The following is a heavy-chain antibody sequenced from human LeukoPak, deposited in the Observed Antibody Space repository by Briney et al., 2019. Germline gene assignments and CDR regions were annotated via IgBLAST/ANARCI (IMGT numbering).Heavy chain of an antibody. CDR1: GFTFDDYA. Sequence: GGSLRLSCAASGFTFDDYAMHWVRQAPGKGLEWVSGISWNSGSIGYADSVKGRFTISRDNAKNSLYLQMNSLRAEDTALYYCAKNSLRYFDWSHFDYWGQGTLVTVSS. D-gene: IGHD3-9*01. CDR2: ISWNSGSI. CDR3: AKNSLRYFDWSHFDY. V-gene: IGHV3-9*01. J-gene: IGHJ4*02.